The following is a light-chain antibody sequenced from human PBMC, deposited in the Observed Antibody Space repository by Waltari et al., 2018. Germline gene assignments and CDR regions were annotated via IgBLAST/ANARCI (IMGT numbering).Light chain of an antibody. V-gene: IGKV3-11*01. J-gene: IGKJ2*01. Sequence: EIVLTQSPATLSLSPGETATLSCRASQSVGTYLAWYQQKPGQAPRPLFYDASNRATGIPPRFRGSGSGTDFTLTISSLEAEDFAVYYCQQRSNWTPHTFGQGARLEIK. CDR2: DAS. CDR3: QQRSNWTPHT. CDR1: QSVGTY.